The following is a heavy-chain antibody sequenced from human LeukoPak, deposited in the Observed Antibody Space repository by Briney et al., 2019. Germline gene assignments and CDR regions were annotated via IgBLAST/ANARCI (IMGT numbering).Heavy chain of an antibody. J-gene: IGHJ4*02. Sequence: GSLRLSCAASGFTFSSYAMSWVRQAPGKGLEWVSAISGSGGSTYHADSVKGRFTISRDNSKNTLYLQMNSLRAEDTAVYYCAKGDNEVGANVSFDYWGQGTLVTVSS. CDR1: GFTFSSYA. D-gene: IGHD1-26*01. CDR3: AKGDNEVGANVSFDY. V-gene: IGHV3-23*01. CDR2: ISGSGGST.